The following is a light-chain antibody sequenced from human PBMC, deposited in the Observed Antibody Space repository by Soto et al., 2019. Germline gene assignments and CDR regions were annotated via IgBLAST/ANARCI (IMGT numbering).Light chain of an antibody. Sequence: EIVLTQSPGTLSLSPGERATLSCRASQSVSSSYLAWYQQKPGQAPRLLIYGASSRATGIPDRFSGSGSGKDFPLTIRRLEPEDFAVYYCQQYGSSPPYTFGQGTKLEIK. J-gene: IGKJ2*01. CDR1: QSVSSSY. V-gene: IGKV3-20*01. CDR2: GAS. CDR3: QQYGSSPPYT.